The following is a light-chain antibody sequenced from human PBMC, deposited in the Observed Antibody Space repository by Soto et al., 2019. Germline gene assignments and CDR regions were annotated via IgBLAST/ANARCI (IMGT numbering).Light chain of an antibody. CDR2: DAS. V-gene: IGKV3-11*01. CDR1: QSVSSY. Sequence: EIVWTQSPATLSLSPGERATLSCRASQSVSSYLAWYQQKPGQAPRLLIYDASNRATGIPARFSGSGSGTDFTLTISSLEPEDFAVYYWQQRSNWPITFGQGTRLEIK. CDR3: QQRSNWPIT. J-gene: IGKJ5*01.